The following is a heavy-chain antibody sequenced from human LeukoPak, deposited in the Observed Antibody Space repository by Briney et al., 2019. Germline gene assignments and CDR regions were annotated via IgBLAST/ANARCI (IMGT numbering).Heavy chain of an antibody. D-gene: IGHD4-23*01. J-gene: IGHJ4*02. V-gene: IGHV4-59*01. CDR3: AREWGGNGYFDY. Sequence: SETLSLTCTVSGGSISSYYWSWIRQPPGKGLEWIGYIYYSGSTNYNPSLKSRVTISVDTSKNQFSLKLSSVTAADTAVYYCAREWGGNGYFDYWGQGTLVTVSS. CDR2: IYYSGST. CDR1: GGSISSYY.